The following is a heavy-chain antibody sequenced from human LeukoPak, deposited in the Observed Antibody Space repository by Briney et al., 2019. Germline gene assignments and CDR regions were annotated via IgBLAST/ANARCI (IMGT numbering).Heavy chain of an antibody. J-gene: IGHJ6*02. Sequence: PGGSLRLSCAASGFIFSNYAMHWVRQAPGKGLEWVAVISYDGSNRYYADSVKGRFTISRDNSKNTLYLQMNSLRAEDTAVYYCARYDQYYDILPGSSGLDVWGQGTTVTVSS. CDR2: ISYDGSNR. CDR1: GFIFSNYA. CDR3: ARYDQYYDILPGSSGLDV. D-gene: IGHD3-9*01. V-gene: IGHV3-30*04.